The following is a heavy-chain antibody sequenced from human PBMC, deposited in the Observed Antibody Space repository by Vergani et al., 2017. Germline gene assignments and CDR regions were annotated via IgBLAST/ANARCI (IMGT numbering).Heavy chain of an antibody. V-gene: IGHV1-69*01. CDR2: IIPIFGTA. J-gene: IGHJ6*03. CDR3: ARAVVVXPAAINYYYYYMDV. Sequence: QVQLVQSGAEVKKPGSSVKVSCKASGGTFSSYAISWVRQAPGQGLEWMGGIIPIFGTANYAQKFQGRVTITADESTSTAYMELSSLRSEDTAVYYCARAVVVXPAAINYYYYYMDVWGKGTTVTVSS. CDR1: GGTFSSYA. D-gene: IGHD2-2*01.